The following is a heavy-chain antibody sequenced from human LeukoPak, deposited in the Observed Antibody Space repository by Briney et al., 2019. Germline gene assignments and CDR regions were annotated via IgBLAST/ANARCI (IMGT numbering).Heavy chain of an antibody. D-gene: IGHD2-2*01. CDR2: ISGSGGST. V-gene: IGHV3-23*01. J-gene: IGHJ4*02. CDR1: GFTFSSYA. CDR3: AKGFRGKYCSSTSCYHPPVDY. Sequence: GGSLRLSCAASGFTFSSYAMSWVRQAPGKGLEWVSAISGSGGSTYYADSVKGRFTISRDNSKNTLYLQMNSLRAEDTAVYYCAKGFRGKYCSSTSCYHPPVDYWGQGTLVTVS.